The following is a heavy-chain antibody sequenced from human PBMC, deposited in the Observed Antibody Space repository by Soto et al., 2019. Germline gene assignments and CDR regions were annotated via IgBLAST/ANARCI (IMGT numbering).Heavy chain of an antibody. CDR2: IKEDGSEI. J-gene: IGHJ1*01. V-gene: IGHV3-7*01. D-gene: IGHD3-16*01. Sequence: GGSLRICSAVSGFNVRSYGMSWVRQAPGKGLEWVASIKEDGSEIYYLQSVRGRFAISRDSAGNALQLAMNYLSAEDTATYFCARDIGFDYVNWGQGTLVTVSS. CDR3: ARDIGFDYVN. CDR1: GFNVRSYG.